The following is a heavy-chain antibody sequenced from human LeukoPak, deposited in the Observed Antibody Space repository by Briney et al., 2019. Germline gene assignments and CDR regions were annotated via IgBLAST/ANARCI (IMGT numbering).Heavy chain of an antibody. CDR3: ARDHGDPYYFDY. D-gene: IGHD4-17*01. V-gene: IGHV3-33*01. CDR1: GFTFSSYG. CDR2: IWYDGSNK. J-gene: IGHJ4*02. Sequence: GGSLRLSCAASGFTFSSYGIHWVRQAPGKGLEWVAVIWYDGSNKYYADSVKGRFTISRDNSKNTLYQQMNSLRAEDTAVYYCARDHGDPYYFDYWGQGTLVTVSS.